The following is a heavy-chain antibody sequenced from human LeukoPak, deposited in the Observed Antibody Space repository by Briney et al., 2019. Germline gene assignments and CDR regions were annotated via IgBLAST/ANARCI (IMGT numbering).Heavy chain of an antibody. CDR3: TRSPTGSWFDP. V-gene: IGHV4-4*08. J-gene: IGHJ5*02. CDR1: GGSISSYY. D-gene: IGHD2-15*01. CDR2: LSSSGST. Sequence: SETLSLTCTVSGGSISSYYWSWIRQPPGKGLEWITYLSSSGSTNYNPSLESRVTISLDTSKNQFSLKLSSVTAADTAVYYCTRSPTGSWFDPWGQGTLVTVSS.